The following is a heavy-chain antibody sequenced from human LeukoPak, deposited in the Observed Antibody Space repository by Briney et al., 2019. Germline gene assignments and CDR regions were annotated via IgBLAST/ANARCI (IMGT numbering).Heavy chain of an antibody. J-gene: IGHJ4*02. CDR1: GFTFSSYA. CDR2: IYSGGST. D-gene: IGHD3-16*01. Sequence: GGSLRLSCAASGFTFSSYAMSWVRQAPGKGLEWVSVIYSGGSTYYADSVKGRFTISRDNSKNTLYLQMNSLRAEDTAVYYCARWLWGSYYFDYWGQGTLITVSS. V-gene: IGHV3-53*01. CDR3: ARWLWGSYYFDY.